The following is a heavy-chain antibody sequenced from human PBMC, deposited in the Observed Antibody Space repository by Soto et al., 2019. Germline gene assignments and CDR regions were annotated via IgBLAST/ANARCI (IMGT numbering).Heavy chain of an antibody. CDR1: GFTFSDYY. Sequence: GGSLRLSCAASGFTFSDYYMTWIRQAPGKGLEWVSYISSRNSYTKYADSVKGRFTISRDNAKNSLYLQMNSLRAEDTAVYYCARDRVSVFGVVIWGQGTMVTVYS. J-gene: IGHJ4*02. V-gene: IGHV3-11*06. CDR3: ARDRVSVFGVVI. D-gene: IGHD3-3*01. CDR2: ISSRNSYT.